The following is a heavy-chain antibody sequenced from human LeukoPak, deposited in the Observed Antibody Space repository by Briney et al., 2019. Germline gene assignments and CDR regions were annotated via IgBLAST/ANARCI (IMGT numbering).Heavy chain of an antibody. CDR2: TSWNSGVI. J-gene: IGHJ4*02. CDR1: GFTFDDYA. V-gene: IGHV3-9*01. CDR3: AKDTHPASYYDFWSGYYTGFDY. D-gene: IGHD3-3*01. Sequence: PGRSLRLSCAASGFTFDDYAIHWVRQAPGKGLEWVSGTSWNSGVIGYADSVKGRFTISRDNAKNSLYLQMNSLRPEDTALYYCAKDTHPASYYDFWSGYYTGFDYWGLGTLVTVSS.